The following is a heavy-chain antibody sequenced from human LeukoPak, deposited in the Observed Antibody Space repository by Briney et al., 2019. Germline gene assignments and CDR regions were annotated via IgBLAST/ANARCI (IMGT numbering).Heavy chain of an antibody. CDR1: GGAINSGSHY. CDR3: AREYYDSNKAPALDI. CDR2: IYTSGTT. V-gene: IGHV4-61*02. J-gene: IGHJ3*02. D-gene: IGHD3-22*01. Sequence: SETLTLTCTVSGGAINSGSHYWSWIRQSAGKGLEWIGRIYTSGTTNSNPSLKSRVTISVDTSKNQFSLKLSSVTAADTAVYYCAREYYDSNKAPALDIWGQGTMVTVSS.